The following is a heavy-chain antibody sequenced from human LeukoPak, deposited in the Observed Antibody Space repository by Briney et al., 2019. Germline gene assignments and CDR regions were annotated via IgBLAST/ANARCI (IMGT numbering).Heavy chain of an antibody. CDR2: IYPGDSDT. CDR3: AKLRGYTEAADY. D-gene: IGHD5-18*01. Sequence: GESLVISWQGSGSSFTSYWIGWVRQLPGKGLEWIGIIYPGDSDTRYSPSFQGQVTISADKSISTAYLQWSSLKASDTAMYYCAKLRGYTEAADYWGQGTLVTVSS. CDR1: GSSFTSYW. V-gene: IGHV5-51*01. J-gene: IGHJ4*02.